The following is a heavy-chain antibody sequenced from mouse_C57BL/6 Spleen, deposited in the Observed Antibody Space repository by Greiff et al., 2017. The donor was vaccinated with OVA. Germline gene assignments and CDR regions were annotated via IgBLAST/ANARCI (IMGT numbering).Heavy chain of an antibody. CDR2: IYIGNGYT. CDR1: GYTFTSYG. V-gene: IGHV1-58*01. D-gene: IGHD1-1*01. CDR3: ASGVVTERDAMDY. J-gene: IGHJ4*01. Sequence: EVKLQESGAELVRPGSSVKMSCKTSGYTFTSYGINWVKQRPGQGLEWIGYIYIGNGYTEYNEKFKGKATLTSDTSSSTAYMQLSSLTSEDSAIYFCASGVVTERDAMDYWGQGTSVTVSS.